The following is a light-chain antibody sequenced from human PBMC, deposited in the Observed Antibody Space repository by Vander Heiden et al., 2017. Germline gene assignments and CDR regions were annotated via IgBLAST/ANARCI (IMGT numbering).Light chain of an antibody. V-gene: IGLV2-14*01. CDR1: SSDVGGYNY. CDR3: SSYTSSSTWV. J-gene: IGLJ3*02. CDR2: DVS. Sequence: SALTQPASVSESPGQSITISCTGTSSDVGGYNYVSWYQQHPGKAPKLMIYDVSNRPSAVSTRFSGSKSGNTASLTISALQAEDEADYYCSSYTSSSTWVFGGGTKLTVL.